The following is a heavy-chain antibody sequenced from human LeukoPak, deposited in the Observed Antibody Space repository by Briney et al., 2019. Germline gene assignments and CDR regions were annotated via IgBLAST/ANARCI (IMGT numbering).Heavy chain of an antibody. J-gene: IGHJ4*01. CDR3: GRGYTYGNFDY. Sequence: GGSLRLSCAASGFTFSSYGMHWVRQAPGKGLEWVAVISYDGSNKYYADSVKGRFTISRDNSKNTLSLQMNSLRVDDTAVYYCGRGYTYGNFDYWGHGTLVTVSS. CDR1: GFTFSSYG. V-gene: IGHV3-30*03. D-gene: IGHD5-18*01. CDR2: ISYDGSNK.